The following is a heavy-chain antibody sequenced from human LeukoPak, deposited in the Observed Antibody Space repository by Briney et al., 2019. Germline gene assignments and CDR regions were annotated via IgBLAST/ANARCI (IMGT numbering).Heavy chain of an antibody. D-gene: IGHD3-10*01. V-gene: IGHV1-18*01. J-gene: IGHJ4*02. CDR3: ASSAKWFGELSPLDY. Sequence: GASVKVSCKASGYTFTSYGISWVRQAPGQGLEWMGWISAYNGNTNYAQKLQGRVTMTTDTSTSTAYMELRSLRSDDTAVYYCASSAKWFGELSPLDYWGQGTLVTVSS. CDR2: ISAYNGNT. CDR1: GYTFTSYG.